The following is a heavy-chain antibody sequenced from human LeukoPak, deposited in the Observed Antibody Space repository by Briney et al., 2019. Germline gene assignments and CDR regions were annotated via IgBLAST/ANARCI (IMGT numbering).Heavy chain of an antibody. J-gene: IGHJ5*02. CDR1: GFTFSSYW. CDR3: ARDITMVRGAGSWFDP. Sequence: GGSLRLSCAASGFTFSSYWMSWVRQAPGKGLEWVANIKQDGSEKYYVDSVKGRFTISRDNAKNSLYLQMNSLRAEDTAVYYCARDITMVRGAGSWFDPWGQGTLVTVSS. V-gene: IGHV3-7*01. D-gene: IGHD3-10*01. CDR2: IKQDGSEK.